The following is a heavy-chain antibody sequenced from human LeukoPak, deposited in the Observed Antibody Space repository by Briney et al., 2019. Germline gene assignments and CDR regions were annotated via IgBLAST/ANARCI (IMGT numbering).Heavy chain of an antibody. Sequence: PGGSLRLSCAASGFTFSNNAMHWVRQAPGQGLEWMGRINPNSGGTNYAQKFQGRVTMTRDTSISTAYMELSRLRSDDTAVYYCARAVGELSFFVDYWGQGTLVTVSS. J-gene: IGHJ4*02. V-gene: IGHV1-2*06. CDR2: INPNSGGT. CDR3: ARAVGELSFFVDY. D-gene: IGHD3-16*02. CDR1: GFTFSNNA.